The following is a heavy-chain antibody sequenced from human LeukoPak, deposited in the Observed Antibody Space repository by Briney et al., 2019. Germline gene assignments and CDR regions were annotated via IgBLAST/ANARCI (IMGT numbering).Heavy chain of an antibody. D-gene: IGHD2-21*02. CDR2: ISSSGSTI. CDR1: GFTFSDYY. CDR3: ARDSLGCGGDCYTFDN. Sequence: GGSLRLSCAASGFTFSDYYMSWIRQAPGKGLEWVSYISSSGSTIYYADSLKGRFTISRDNAGNSLYLQMNSVRAEDTAVYYCARDSLGCGGDCYTFDNWGQGILVTVSS. J-gene: IGHJ3*02. V-gene: IGHV3-11*01.